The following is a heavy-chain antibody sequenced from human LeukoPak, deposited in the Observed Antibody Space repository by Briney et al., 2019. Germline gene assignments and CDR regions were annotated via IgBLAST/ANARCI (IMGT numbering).Heavy chain of an antibody. CDR1: GYTFTSYA. J-gene: IGHJ5*01. Sequence: GASVKVSCKASGYTFTSYAMNWVRQAPGQGLEWMGWINTNTGNPTYAQGFTGRFVFSLDTSVTTAYLQISSLKAEDTAVYCCARAYQPLGGLSFPDSWGQGTLVTVSS. CDR2: INTNTGNP. CDR3: ARAYQPLGGLSFPDS. D-gene: IGHD3-16*02. V-gene: IGHV7-4-1*02.